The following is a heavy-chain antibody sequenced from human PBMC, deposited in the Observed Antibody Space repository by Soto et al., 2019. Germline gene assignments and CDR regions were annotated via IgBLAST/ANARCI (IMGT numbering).Heavy chain of an antibody. D-gene: IGHD6-13*01. CDR3: ARTAAAGKYYYGMDV. V-gene: IGHV5-51*01. J-gene: IGHJ6*04. CDR2: IYPGDSDT. Sequence: PGESLKISCKGSGYSFTSYWIGWVRQMPGKGLEWMGIIYPGDSDTRYSPSFQGQVTISADKSISTAYLQWSSLKASDTAMYYCARTAAAGKYYYGMDVWGEGTTVTVSS. CDR1: GYSFTSYW.